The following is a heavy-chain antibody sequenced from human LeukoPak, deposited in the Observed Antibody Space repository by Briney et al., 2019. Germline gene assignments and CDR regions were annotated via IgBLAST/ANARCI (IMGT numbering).Heavy chain of an antibody. V-gene: IGHV3-30*03. Sequence: PGGSLRLSCVASGITFSRHGMDWVRQAPGKGLEWVAVTADDGGVKQYADSVKGRFTVSRDNSKSTLYLQMNGLSVEDTAIYYCAREATWGEWYFDHWGQGTPVTVSS. CDR1: GITFSRHG. CDR3: AREATWGEWYFDH. CDR2: TADDGGVK. D-gene: IGHD3-3*01. J-gene: IGHJ4*02.